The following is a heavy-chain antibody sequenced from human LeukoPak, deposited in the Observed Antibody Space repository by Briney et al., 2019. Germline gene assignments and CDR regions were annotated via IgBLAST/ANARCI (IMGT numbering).Heavy chain of an antibody. J-gene: IGHJ3*02. CDR3: ASLAPAVPAALSGAFDI. V-gene: IGHV5-51*01. D-gene: IGHD2-2*01. CDR1: GYIFTNYW. CDR2: IYPGDSDT. Sequence: GESLKISCKGSGYIFTNYWIGWVRQMPGKGLEWMGIIYPGDSDTRYSPSFQGQVTISADKSITTAYLQWSSLKASDTAMYYCASLAPAVPAALSGAFDIWGQGTMVTVSS.